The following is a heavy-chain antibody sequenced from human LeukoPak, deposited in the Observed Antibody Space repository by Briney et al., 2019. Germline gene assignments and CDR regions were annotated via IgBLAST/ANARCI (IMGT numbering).Heavy chain of an antibody. Sequence: GRSLRLSCTASGFTFGDYAMSWFRQAPGKGLEWVSYISSSSSTIYYADSVKGRFTISRDNAKNSLYLQMNSLRAEDTAVYYCASSRYSSGRFDYWGQGTLVTVSS. CDR3: ASSRYSSGRFDY. CDR1: GFTFGDYA. V-gene: IGHV3-48*04. J-gene: IGHJ4*02. CDR2: ISSSSSTI. D-gene: IGHD6-19*01.